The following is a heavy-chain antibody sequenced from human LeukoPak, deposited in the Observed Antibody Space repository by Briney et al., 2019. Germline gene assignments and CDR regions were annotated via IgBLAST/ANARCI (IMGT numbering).Heavy chain of an antibody. V-gene: IGHV3-21*01. J-gene: IGHJ4*02. CDR1: GFTFSSYS. Sequence: GGSLRLSCAASGFTFSSYSMNWVRQAPGKGLEWVSSISSSSYIYYADSVKGRFTISRDNAKNSLYLQMNSLRAEDTAVYYCARVLGTVGFDYWGQGTLVTVSS. CDR3: ARVLGTVGFDY. D-gene: IGHD4-23*01. CDR2: ISSSSYI.